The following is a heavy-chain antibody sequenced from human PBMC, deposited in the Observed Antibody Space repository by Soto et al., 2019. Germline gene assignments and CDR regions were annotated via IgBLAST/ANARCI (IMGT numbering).Heavy chain of an antibody. CDR2: INAGNGNT. CDR3: ARAGVRVVGAATSAFDY. CDR1: GYTFTSYA. Sequence: QVQLVQSGAEVKKPGASVKVSCKASGYTFTSYAMHWVRQAPGQRLEWMGWINAGNGNTKYSQKFQGRVTITRDTSASTAYRELSSLRSEDTAVYYCARAGVRVVGAATSAFDYWGQGTLVTVAS. V-gene: IGHV1-3*01. D-gene: IGHD2-15*01. J-gene: IGHJ4*02.